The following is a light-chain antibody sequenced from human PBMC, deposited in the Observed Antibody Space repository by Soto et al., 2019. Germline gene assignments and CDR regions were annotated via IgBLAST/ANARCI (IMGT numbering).Light chain of an antibody. CDR3: QQYDNLPLT. Sequence: DIHLTQSPSLLSASVGDRVTITCRASQSISSYLTWYQQKPGQAPELLIYGASYLGNGVPSRFSGSGSGTDFTFTISSLQPEDIATYYCQQYDNLPLTFGGGTKVDIK. V-gene: IGKV1-33*01. CDR1: QSISSY. J-gene: IGKJ4*01. CDR2: GAS.